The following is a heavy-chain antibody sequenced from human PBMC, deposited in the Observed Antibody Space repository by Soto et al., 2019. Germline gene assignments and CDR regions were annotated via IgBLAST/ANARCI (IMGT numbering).Heavy chain of an antibody. D-gene: IGHD1-1*01. J-gene: IGHJ6*02. Sequence: TLSLTCTVSGGSISSGGYYWSWIRQHPGKGLEWIGSIYYSGSTYYNLSLKSRVTLPIDTSKNQFFLKLSSVTAADTAVYYCARDPIPNWNNYGMDVWGQGNTVTVSS. CDR2: IYYSGST. CDR3: ARDPIPNWNNYGMDV. CDR1: GGSISSGGYY. V-gene: IGHV4-31*03.